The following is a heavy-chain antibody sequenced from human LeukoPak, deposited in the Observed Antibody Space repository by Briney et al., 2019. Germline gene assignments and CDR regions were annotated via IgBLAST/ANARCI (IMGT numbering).Heavy chain of an antibody. CDR1: GFTFSSYA. Sequence: PGGPLRLSCAVSGFTFSSYAMSWVRQPPGKGLEWIGTIYYTGSISYNPSLKSRLTISVDPSNNQFSLRLSSVTAADTAVYYCARRAVGNWNFDYWGQGTLVTVSS. V-gene: IGHV4-39*01. CDR2: IYYTGSI. J-gene: IGHJ4*02. CDR3: ARRAVGNWNFDY. D-gene: IGHD1-1*01.